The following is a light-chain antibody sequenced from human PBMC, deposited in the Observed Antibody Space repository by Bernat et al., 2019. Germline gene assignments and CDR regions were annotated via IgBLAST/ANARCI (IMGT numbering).Light chain of an antibody. CDR3: QPYGSTSYS. Sequence: EIVLTQSPGTLSLSPGERATLSCRASQSVRTSYLAWYQQKPGQAPRLLIYAASSRATGIPDRFRGSGSGADFTLTISRLEPEAFAVYYCQPYGSTSYSFCQGTKLEIK. CDR2: AAS. V-gene: IGKV3-20*01. J-gene: IGKJ2*01. CDR1: QSVRTSY.